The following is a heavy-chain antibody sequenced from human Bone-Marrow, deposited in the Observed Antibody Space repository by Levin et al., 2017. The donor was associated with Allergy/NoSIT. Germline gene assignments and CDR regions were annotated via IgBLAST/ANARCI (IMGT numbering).Heavy chain of an antibody. Sequence: ASVKVSCKASGYTFSTHGLNWVRQAPGQGLEWMGWINTNTGNPTYAQGFTGRFVFSLDTSVSTAYLQISSLKAEDTALYYCARDVCSSASCYAGEDGFDPWGQGTLVTVSS. J-gene: IGHJ5*02. CDR1: GYTFSTHG. CDR3: ARDVCSSASCYAGEDGFDP. CDR2: INTNTGNP. D-gene: IGHD2-2*01. V-gene: IGHV7-4-1*02.